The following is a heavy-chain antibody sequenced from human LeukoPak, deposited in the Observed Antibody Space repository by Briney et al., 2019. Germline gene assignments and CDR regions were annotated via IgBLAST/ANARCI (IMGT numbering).Heavy chain of an antibody. Sequence: PGGSLRLSCAASGFTFSSYWMSWVRQAPGKGLEWVANIKQDGSEKYYVDSVRGRFTISRDNAKNSLYLQMNSLRAEDTAVYYCARVVRGWPLLDAFDIWGQGTMVTVSS. CDR2: IKQDGSEK. V-gene: IGHV3-7*01. J-gene: IGHJ3*02. D-gene: IGHD6-19*01. CDR1: GFTFSSYW. CDR3: ARVVRGWPLLDAFDI.